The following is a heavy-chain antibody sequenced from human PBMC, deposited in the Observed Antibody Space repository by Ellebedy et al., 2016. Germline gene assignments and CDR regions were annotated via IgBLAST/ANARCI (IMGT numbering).Heavy chain of an antibody. CDR1: GGSISSYY. D-gene: IGHD6-6*01. V-gene: IGHV4-59*01. J-gene: IGHJ5*02. Sequence: SETLSLTCTVSGGSISSYYWSWIRQPPGKGLEWIGYIYYSGSTNYNPSLKSRVTISVDTSKNQFSLKLSSVTAADTAVYYCARSSSLRSNWFDPWGQGTLVTVSS. CDR2: IYYSGST. CDR3: ARSSSLRSNWFDP.